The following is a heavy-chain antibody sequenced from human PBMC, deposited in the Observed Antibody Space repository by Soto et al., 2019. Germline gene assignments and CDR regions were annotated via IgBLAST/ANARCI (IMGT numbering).Heavy chain of an antibody. J-gene: IGHJ4*02. V-gene: IGHV3-30-3*01. CDR3: ARDGYNGYGLDY. Sequence: PGGSLRLSCAASRFTFSSYALHWDRQAPGKGLEWVAIISYDGSNKYQADSVKGRFTISRDNSMNTLYLQMNSLRPEDTAVYYCARDGYNGYGLDYWGQGTLVTVSS. CDR1: RFTFSSYA. D-gene: IGHD5-12*01. CDR2: ISYDGSNK.